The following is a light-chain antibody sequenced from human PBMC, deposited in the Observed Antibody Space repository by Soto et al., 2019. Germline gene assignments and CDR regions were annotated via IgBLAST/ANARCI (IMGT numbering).Light chain of an antibody. CDR1: QDINKN. CDR3: QQYGSSPQIT. V-gene: IGKV1-9*01. J-gene: IGKJ5*01. Sequence: DIQMTQSPSSLSASVGDRVTITCQASQDINKNLASYQQKPGKAPKLLIYAASTLQSGVPSRFSGSVSGTEFTLTISRLEPEDFAVYYCQQYGSSPQITFGQGTRLEIK. CDR2: AAS.